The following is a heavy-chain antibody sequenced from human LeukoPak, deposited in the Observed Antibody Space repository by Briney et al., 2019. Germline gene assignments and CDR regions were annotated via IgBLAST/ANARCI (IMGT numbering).Heavy chain of an antibody. Sequence: GGSLRLSCAASGFTFSSYNMNWVRLAPGKGLEWVSSISGSSSHIYYADSVKGRFTISRDNAKNSLDLQMNSLRAEDTAVYYCARANSGYDSDYFEYWGQGTLVTVSS. D-gene: IGHD5-12*01. CDR3: ARANSGYDSDYFEY. CDR2: ISGSSSHI. V-gene: IGHV3-21*01. CDR1: GFTFSSYN. J-gene: IGHJ4*02.